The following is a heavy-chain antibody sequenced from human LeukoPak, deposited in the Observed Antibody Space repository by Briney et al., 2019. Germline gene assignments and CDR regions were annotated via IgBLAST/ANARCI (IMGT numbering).Heavy chain of an antibody. J-gene: IGHJ4*02. D-gene: IGHD6-19*01. CDR2: IWYDGSNK. CDR3: ARMAVAVNPTADY. V-gene: IGHV3-33*01. Sequence: GRSLRLSCAASGFTFSSYGMHWVRQAPGKGLEWVAVIWYDGSNKYYADSVKGRFTISRDNSKNTLYLQMNSLRAEDTAVYYCARMAVAVNPTADYWGQGTLVTVSS. CDR1: GFTFSSYG.